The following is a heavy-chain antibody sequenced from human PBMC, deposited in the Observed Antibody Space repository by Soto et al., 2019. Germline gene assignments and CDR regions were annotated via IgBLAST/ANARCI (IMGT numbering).Heavy chain of an antibody. V-gene: IGHV3-48*01. Sequence: GGSLRLSCAASGFTFSSYSMNWVRQAPGKGLEWVSYISSSSSTIYYADSVKGRFTISRDNAKNSLYLQMNSLRAEDTAVYYCARDSYCSGGSCPFGAFDIWGQGTMVTVSS. D-gene: IGHD2-15*01. J-gene: IGHJ3*02. CDR3: ARDSYCSGGSCPFGAFDI. CDR1: GFTFSSYS. CDR2: ISSSSSTI.